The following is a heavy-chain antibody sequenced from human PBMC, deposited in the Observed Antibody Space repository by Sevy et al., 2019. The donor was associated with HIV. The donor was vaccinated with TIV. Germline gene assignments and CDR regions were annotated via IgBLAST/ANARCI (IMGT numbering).Heavy chain of an antibody. V-gene: IGHV3-9*01. J-gene: IGHJ3*01. CDR2: ISWNSGDI. Sequence: GGSLRLSCAASGFTFIDYTMHWVRQVPGKGLEWVSGISWNSGDIDYADSVKGRFTISRDNAKNSLYLQMNSLRVEDTALYYCAKEEWDLDAFDVWGQGKWSPSPQ. D-gene: IGHD1-26*01. CDR3: AKEEWDLDAFDV. CDR1: GFTFIDYT.